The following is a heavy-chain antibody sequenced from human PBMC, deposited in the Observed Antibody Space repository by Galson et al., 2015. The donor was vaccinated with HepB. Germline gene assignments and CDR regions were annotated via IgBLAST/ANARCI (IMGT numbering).Heavy chain of an antibody. CDR2: FDPEDGET. CDR1: GYTLTELS. V-gene: IGHV1-24*01. J-gene: IGHJ6*03. CDR3: ATSPWRGRTSLYYMDV. D-gene: IGHD2-2*01. Sequence: SVKVSCKVSGYTLTELSMHWVRQAPGKGLEWMGGFDPEDGETIYAQKFQGRVTMTEDTSTDTAYMELSSLRSEDTAVYYCATSPWRGRTSLYYMDVWAKGPRSPSP.